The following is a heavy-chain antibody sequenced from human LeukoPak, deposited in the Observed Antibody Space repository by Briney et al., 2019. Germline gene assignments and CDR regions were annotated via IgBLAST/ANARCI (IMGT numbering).Heavy chain of an antibody. Sequence: GGSLRLSCAASGFTFSSYAISWVRQAPGQGLEWMGGIIPIFGTANYAQKFQGRVTITADESTSTAYMELSSLRSEDTAVYYCARDTDSNYPLGYWGQGTLVTVSS. V-gene: IGHV1-69*01. D-gene: IGHD4-11*01. J-gene: IGHJ4*02. CDR1: GFTFSSYA. CDR2: IIPIFGTA. CDR3: ARDTDSNYPLGY.